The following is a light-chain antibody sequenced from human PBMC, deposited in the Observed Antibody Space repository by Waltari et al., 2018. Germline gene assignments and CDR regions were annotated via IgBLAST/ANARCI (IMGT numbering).Light chain of an antibody. CDR2: YNN. Sequence: SYVLTQPPSVSVAPGETARITCGGNNIGSKSVHWYQQEPGQAPILVIYYNNYRPSGIPGRFAGSNSGNTATLSSSRVDAGDEADYYGQVWDSDSDHVVFGGGTRLAVL. CDR3: QVWDSDSDHVV. CDR1: NIGSKS. J-gene: IGLJ2*01. V-gene: IGLV3-21*01.